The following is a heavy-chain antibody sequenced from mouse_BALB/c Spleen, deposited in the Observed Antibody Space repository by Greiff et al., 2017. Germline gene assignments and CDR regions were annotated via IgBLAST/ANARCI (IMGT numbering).Heavy chain of an antibody. V-gene: IGHV8-12*01. J-gene: IGHJ1*01. Sequence: VKLMESGPGILQPSQTLSLTCSFSGFSLSTSGMGVSWIRQPSGQGLEWLAHIYWDDDKRYNPSLKSRLTISKDTSSNQVFLKITSVDTADTATYYCARRKGGYDWYFDVWGAGTTVTVSS. CDR3: ARRKGGYDWYFDV. CDR2: IYWDDDK. D-gene: IGHD2-14*01. CDR1: GFSLSTSGMG.